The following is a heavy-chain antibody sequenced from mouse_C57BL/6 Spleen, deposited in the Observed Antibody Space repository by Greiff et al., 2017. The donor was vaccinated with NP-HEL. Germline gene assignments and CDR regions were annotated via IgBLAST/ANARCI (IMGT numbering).Heavy chain of an antibody. V-gene: IGHV5-4*01. J-gene: IGHJ2*01. CDR1: GFTFSSYA. Sequence: EVKLLESGGGLVKPGGSLKLSCAASGFTFSSYAMSWVRQTPEKRLEWVATISDGGSYTYYPDNVKGRFTISRDNAKNNLYRQMSHLKSEDTAMYYCAREVITTVVPYYFDYWGQGTTLTVSS. CDR2: ISDGGSYT. D-gene: IGHD1-1*01. CDR3: AREVITTVVPYYFDY.